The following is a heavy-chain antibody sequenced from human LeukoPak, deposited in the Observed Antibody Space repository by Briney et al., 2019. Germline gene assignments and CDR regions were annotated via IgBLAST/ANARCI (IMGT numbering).Heavy chain of an antibody. J-gene: IGHJ4*02. V-gene: IGHV1-2*02. D-gene: IGHD3-22*01. CDR1: GYTFTDYF. Sequence: ASVKVSCKASGYTFTDYFMHWVRQAPGQGLEWIGWINPNSGGTSNAQKFQGRVTMTRDTSISTAYMELSRLRSDDTAVYYCARLIGPQNYYDSSGYLDYWGQGTLVSVSS. CDR2: INPNSGGT. CDR3: ARLIGPQNYYDSSGYLDY.